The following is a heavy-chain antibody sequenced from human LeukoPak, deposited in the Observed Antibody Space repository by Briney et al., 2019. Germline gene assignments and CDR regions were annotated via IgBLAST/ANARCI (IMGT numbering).Heavy chain of an antibody. CDR1: GYSFTSYW. D-gene: IGHD1-26*01. J-gene: IGHJ6*03. V-gene: IGHV5-51*01. CDR3: ARYQSGSYPYYYYYMDV. Sequence: GESLKISCKGSGYSFTSYWIGWVRQMPGKGLEWMGIIYPGDSDTRYSPSFQGQVTISADQSISTAYLQWSSLKASDTAMYYCARYQSGSYPYYYYYMDVWGKGTTVTVSS. CDR2: IYPGDSDT.